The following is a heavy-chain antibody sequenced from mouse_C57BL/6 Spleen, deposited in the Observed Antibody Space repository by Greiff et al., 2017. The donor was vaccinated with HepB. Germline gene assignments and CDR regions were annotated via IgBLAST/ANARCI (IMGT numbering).Heavy chain of an antibody. J-gene: IGHJ1*03. D-gene: IGHD4-1*01. CDR2: ISSGSSTI. V-gene: IGHV5-17*01. CDR1: GFTFSDYG. CDR3: ARVELGRYFDV. Sequence: DVQLVESGGGLVKPGGSLKLSCAASGFTFSDYGMHWVRQAPEKGLEWVAYISSGSSTIYYADTVKGRFTISRDNAKNTLFLQMTSLRSEDTAMYYCARVELGRYFDVWGTGTTVTVSS.